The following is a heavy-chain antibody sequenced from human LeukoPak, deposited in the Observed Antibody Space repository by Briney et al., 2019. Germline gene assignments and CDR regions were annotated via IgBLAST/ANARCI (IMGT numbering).Heavy chain of an antibody. CDR3: ARDRCGGSCLRV. J-gene: IGHJ4*02. CDR1: EFTFSSYG. Sequence: PGGSLRLSCAASEFTFSSYGMTWVRQAPGKGLVWVSRINSDGSSTSYADSVKGRFTISRDNAKNTLYLQMNSLRAEDTAVYYCARDRCGGSCLRVWGQGTLVTVSS. CDR2: INSDGSST. V-gene: IGHV3-74*01. D-gene: IGHD2-15*01.